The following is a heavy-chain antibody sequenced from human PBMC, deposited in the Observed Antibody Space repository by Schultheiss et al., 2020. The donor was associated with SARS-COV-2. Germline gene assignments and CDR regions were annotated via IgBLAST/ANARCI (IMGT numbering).Heavy chain of an antibody. Sequence: SETLSLTCTVSGGSISSYYWRWIRQPPGKGLEWIGNVFHSGSTYYNPSLKSRVTISVDKSKNQFSLKLSSVTAADTAVYYCASVDGYNVDYWGQGTLVTVSS. V-gene: IGHV4-59*01. CDR1: GGSISSYY. D-gene: IGHD5-24*01. CDR3: ASVDGYNVDY. J-gene: IGHJ4*02. CDR2: VFHSGST.